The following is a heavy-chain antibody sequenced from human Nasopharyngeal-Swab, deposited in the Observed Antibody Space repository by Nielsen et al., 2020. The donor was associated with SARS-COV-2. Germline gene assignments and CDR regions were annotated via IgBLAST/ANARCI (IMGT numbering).Heavy chain of an antibody. CDR1: GGSISSDY. J-gene: IGHJ6*03. V-gene: IGHV4-59*01. Sequence: SETLSLTCSVSGGSISSDYWSWIRQPPGKGLEWTGYIYYSGSTNYNPSLKSRVTISVDTSQNQFSLKLSSVTAAATAVYYCARVSHYGSGIYGYYYYYMDVWGKGTTVTVSS. D-gene: IGHD3-10*01. CDR2: IYYSGST. CDR3: ARVSHYGSGIYGYYYYYMDV.